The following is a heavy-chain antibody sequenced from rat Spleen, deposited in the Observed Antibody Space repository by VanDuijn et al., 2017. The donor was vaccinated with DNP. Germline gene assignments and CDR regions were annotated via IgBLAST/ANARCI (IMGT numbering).Heavy chain of an antibody. Sequence: EVQLVESGGGLVQPGRSTKLSCAASGFTFSDYYMAWVRQAPTKGLEWVAYISYDGGSSYYGDSVKGRFTISRDNAKSTLYLQMNSLRSEDMATYYCERWDNNYGYFDYWGQGVMVTVSS. CDR3: ERWDNNYGYFDY. CDR1: GFTFSDYY. D-gene: IGHD1-10*01. J-gene: IGHJ2*01. V-gene: IGHV5-22*01. CDR2: ISYDGGSS.